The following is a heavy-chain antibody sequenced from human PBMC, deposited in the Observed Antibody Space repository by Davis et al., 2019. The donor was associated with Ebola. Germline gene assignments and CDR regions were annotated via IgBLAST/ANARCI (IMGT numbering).Heavy chain of an antibody. CDR2: ISGSGGST. CDR3: AASNYYDSSGYYN. CDR1: GFTFSSYA. J-gene: IGHJ4*02. Sequence: GESLKISCAASGFTFSSYAMSWVRQAPGKGLEWVSAISGSGGSTYYADSVKGRFTISRDNSKNTLYLQMNSLRAEDTAVYYCAASNYYDSSGYYNWGQGTLVTVSS. V-gene: IGHV3-23*01. D-gene: IGHD3-22*01.